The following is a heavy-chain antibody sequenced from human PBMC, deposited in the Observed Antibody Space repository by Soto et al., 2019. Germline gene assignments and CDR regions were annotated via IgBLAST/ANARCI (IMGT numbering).Heavy chain of an antibody. CDR2: ISSSGYST. CDR1: GFTCNNYA. CDR3: AKGSVVVAAKFDY. J-gene: IGHJ4*02. V-gene: IGHV3-23*01. Sequence: PXGALKLSCSASGFTCNNYAMSWVRQAPGKGLEWVSAISSSGYSTYYADSVKGRFTISRDNSKNTVYLQMNNLRAEDTAVYYCAKGSVVVAAKFDYWGQGTLVPVSS. D-gene: IGHD2-21*02.